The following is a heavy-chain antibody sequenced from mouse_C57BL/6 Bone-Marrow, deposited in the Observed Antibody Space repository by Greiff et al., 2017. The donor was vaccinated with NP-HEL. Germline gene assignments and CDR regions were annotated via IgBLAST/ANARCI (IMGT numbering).Heavy chain of an antibody. CDR3: ARLGLRRYYAMDY. Sequence: QVQLKESGPGLVGKEQRRGVTWSGACWSLTSYAISWVRQPPGKGLEWLGVIWTGGGTNYNSALKSRLSISKDNSKSQVFLKMNSLQTDDTARYYCARLGLRRYYAMDYWGQGTSVTVSS. D-gene: IGHD2-12*01. CDR1: CWSLTSYA. CDR2: IWTGGGT. J-gene: IGHJ4*01. V-gene: IGHV2-9-1*01.